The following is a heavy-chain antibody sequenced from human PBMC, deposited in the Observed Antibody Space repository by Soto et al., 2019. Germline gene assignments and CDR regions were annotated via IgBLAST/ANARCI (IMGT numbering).Heavy chain of an antibody. CDR3: AKPSPDCSSPSCYSCFDY. CDR2: ISYDGSNK. CDR1: GFTFSSYG. V-gene: IGHV3-30*18. D-gene: IGHD2-2*02. J-gene: IGHJ4*02. Sequence: QVQLVESGGGVVQPGRSLRLSCAASGFTFSSYGMHWVRQAPGKGLEWVAVISYDGSNKYYEDSVKGRFTISRDNSKNTLYLQMNSMRAEDTAVYYCAKPSPDCSSPSCYSCFDYWGQGTLVTVSS.